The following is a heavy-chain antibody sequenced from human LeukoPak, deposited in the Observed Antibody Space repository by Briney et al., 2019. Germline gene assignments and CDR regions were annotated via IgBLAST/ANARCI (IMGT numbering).Heavy chain of an antibody. V-gene: IGHV4-4*02. CDR2: VNLQGST. Sequence: SGTLSLTCDVSGGSITQTNYWTWVRQPPGKGLEWIGEVNLQGSTNYNPSLMGRVAISVDTSENHVSLQLTSVTAADTAVYYCARGDLGYCSGGSCYGDWFDPWGQGTLVTVSS. CDR3: ARGDLGYCSGGSCYGDWFDP. J-gene: IGHJ5*02. D-gene: IGHD2-15*01. CDR1: GGSITQTNY.